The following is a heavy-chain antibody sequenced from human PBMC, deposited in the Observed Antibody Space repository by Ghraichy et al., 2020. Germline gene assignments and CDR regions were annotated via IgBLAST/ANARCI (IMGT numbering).Heavy chain of an antibody. CDR1: GGSFSGYY. J-gene: IGHJ6*02. CDR3: ARLAAGDFWSGTYGMDV. Sequence: SQTLSLTCAVYGGSFSGYYWSWIRQPPGKGLEWIGEINHSGSTNYNPSLKSRVTISVDTSKNQFSLKLSSVTAADTAVYYCARLAAGDFWSGTYGMDVWGQGTTVTVSS. D-gene: IGHD3-3*01. V-gene: IGHV4-34*01. CDR2: INHSGST.